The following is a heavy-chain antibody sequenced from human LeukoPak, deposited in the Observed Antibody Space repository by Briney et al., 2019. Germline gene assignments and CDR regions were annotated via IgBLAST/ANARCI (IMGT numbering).Heavy chain of an antibody. J-gene: IGHJ5*02. CDR1: GYTFTSYD. D-gene: IGHD6-13*01. CDR3: ARGGRIAAAGTKWFDP. V-gene: IGHV1-8*01. CDR2: MNPNSGNT. Sequence: ASVKVSGKASGYTFTSYDINWVRQATGQGREWMGWMNPNSGNTGYAQKFQGRVTMTSNTSISTAYMELSSLRSEDTAVYYCARGGRIAAAGTKWFDPWGQGTLVTVSS.